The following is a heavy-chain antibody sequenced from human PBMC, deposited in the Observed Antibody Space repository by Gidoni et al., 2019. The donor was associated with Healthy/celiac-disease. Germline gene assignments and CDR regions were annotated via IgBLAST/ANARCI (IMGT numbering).Heavy chain of an antibody. CDR2: INPNSGNT. CDR3: ARANLQEDF. Sequence: QVQLVQSGAEVKKLGASVRVSCKASGYTFTSYDINWVRQATGQGLEWMGWINPNSGNTGYAQKFQGRVTMTRNTSIRTAYMELSSLRSEDTAVYYCARANLQEDFWGQGTLVTVSS. CDR1: GYTFTSYD. J-gene: IGHJ4*02. V-gene: IGHV1-8*01.